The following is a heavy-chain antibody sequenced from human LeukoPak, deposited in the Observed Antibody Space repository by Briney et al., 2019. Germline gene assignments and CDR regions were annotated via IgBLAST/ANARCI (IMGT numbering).Heavy chain of an antibody. CDR3: ATALRLEALDL. Sequence: ASVKVSCKVSGYTLTELSTHWVRQAPGKGLKWMGGFDPEDGERIYAQKFQDRVTMTEDTSTDTAYMELRSLRSEDTAMYYCATALRLEALDLWGHGTMVTVSS. V-gene: IGHV1-24*01. CDR2: FDPEDGER. J-gene: IGHJ3*01. CDR1: GYTLTELS. D-gene: IGHD3-16*01.